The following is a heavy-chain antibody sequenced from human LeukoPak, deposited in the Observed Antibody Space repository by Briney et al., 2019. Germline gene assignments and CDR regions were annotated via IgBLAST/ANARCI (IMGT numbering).Heavy chain of an antibody. Sequence: GGSLRLSYAASGFIVNSYAMSWVRQAPGKGLAWVSLIYSDGVTQYADSVKGRFTISRDNSKNTLYLQMNSLRDEDTAVYFCARDRAEGKTWVEFDPWGQGTLVTVSS. J-gene: IGHJ5*02. CDR1: GFIVNSYA. CDR3: ARDRAEGKTWVEFDP. CDR2: IYSDGVT. V-gene: IGHV3-66*02.